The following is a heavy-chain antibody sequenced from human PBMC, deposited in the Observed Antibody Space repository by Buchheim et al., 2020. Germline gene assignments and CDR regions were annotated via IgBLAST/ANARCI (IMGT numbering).Heavy chain of an antibody. V-gene: IGHV3-33*01. CDR3: ARDSYGMDV. Sequence: QVQLVESGGGVVQPGRSLRLSCAASGFIFSTYAMHWVRQAPGKGLEWVTVIWYDGSNKYYADSVKGRFTISRDNSKHTLCLQMDSLRAEDTAVYYCARDSYGMDVWGQGTT. J-gene: IGHJ6*02. CDR1: GFIFSTYA. CDR2: IWYDGSNK.